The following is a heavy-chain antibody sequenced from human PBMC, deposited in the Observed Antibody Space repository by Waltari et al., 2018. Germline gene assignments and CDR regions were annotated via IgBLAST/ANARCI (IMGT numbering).Heavy chain of an antibody. CDR1: GFTFRSYA. CDR3: AKGNERAVAGYIFQH. CDR2: ISGSGGST. Sequence: EVQLLESGGGLVQPGGSLRLSCAASGFTFRSYAMRWVRQAPGKGLEWVSAISGSGGSTYYADSVKGRFTISRDNSKNTLYLQMNSLRAEDTAVYYCAKGNERAVAGYIFQHWGQGTLVTVSS. D-gene: IGHD6-19*01. V-gene: IGHV3-23*01. J-gene: IGHJ1*01.